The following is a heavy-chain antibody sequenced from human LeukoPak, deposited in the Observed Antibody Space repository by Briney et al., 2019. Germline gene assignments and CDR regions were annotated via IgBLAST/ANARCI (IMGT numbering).Heavy chain of an antibody. CDR2: ISRSGEST. V-gene: IGHV3-23*01. D-gene: IGHD2-2*01. Sequence: GGSLRLSCAASGFTFSGFAMSWIRQAPGKGLEWVSSISRSGESTFYADSVKGRFTISRDNSKNTLYLQMNSLRAEDTAVYYCAKNRLQNYAEDAFDIWGQGTMVTVSS. CDR3: AKNRLQNYAEDAFDI. CDR1: GFTFSGFA. J-gene: IGHJ3*02.